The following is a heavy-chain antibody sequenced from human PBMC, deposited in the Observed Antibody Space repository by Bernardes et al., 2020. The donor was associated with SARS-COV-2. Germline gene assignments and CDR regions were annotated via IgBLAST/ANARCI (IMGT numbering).Heavy chain of an antibody. D-gene: IGHD6-13*01. CDR1: GGSFSGYY. Sequence: ETLPLTCAVYGGSFSGYYWSWVRQAPGQGLEWVSAISGSGGSTYYADSVKGRFTISRDNSKNTLYLQMNSLRAEDTAVYYCAKVIGAAAGTSWFDPWGQGTLVTVSS. J-gene: IGHJ5*02. CDR2: ISGSGGST. CDR3: AKVIGAAAGTSWFDP. V-gene: IGHV3-23*01.